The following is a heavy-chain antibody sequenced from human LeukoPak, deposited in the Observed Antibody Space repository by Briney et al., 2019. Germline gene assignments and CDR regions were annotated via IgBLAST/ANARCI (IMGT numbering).Heavy chain of an antibody. CDR3: ARELSALVVVINNYGMDV. D-gene: IGHD3-22*01. V-gene: IGHV1-46*01. CDR2: INPSGGST. CDR1: GYTFTSDY. Sequence: ASVKVSCNASGYTFTSDYMHWVRQAPGQGLEWMGIINPSGGSTSHAQKFQARVTMTRAASTNTVYMQLTSLRSDDTAVYYCARELSALVVVINNYGMDVWGQGTTVTVSS. J-gene: IGHJ6*02.